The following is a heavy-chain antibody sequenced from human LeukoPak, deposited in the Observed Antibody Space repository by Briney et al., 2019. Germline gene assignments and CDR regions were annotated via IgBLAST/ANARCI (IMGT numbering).Heavy chain of an antibody. V-gene: IGHV1-18*01. Sequence: VASVKVSCKASGYXFTSYGMSWVRQAPGQGLEWMGWISAYNGNTKYAQTLQGRVTMTTDTSTSTAYMELRSLRSDDTAVYYCTSTGYSGHDPLHYWGRGTLVTVSS. D-gene: IGHD5-12*01. CDR1: GYXFTSYG. CDR2: ISAYNGNT. CDR3: TSTGYSGHDPLHY. J-gene: IGHJ4*02.